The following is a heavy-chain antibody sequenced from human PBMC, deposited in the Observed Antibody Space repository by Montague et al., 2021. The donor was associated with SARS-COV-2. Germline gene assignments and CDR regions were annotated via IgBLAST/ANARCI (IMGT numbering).Heavy chain of an antibody. V-gene: IGHV2-5*02. CDR2: IYWDDDK. J-gene: IGHJ1*01. CDR1: GFSLTTSGVS. CDR3: AHTVAADGTEYFHH. Sequence: PALVKPTQTLTLTCSFSGFSLTTSGVSVGWIRQPPGRALELVALIYWDDDKRLSPSLKSRLIITKDTSKNQVALRMTNMDPVDTATYYCAHTVAADGTEYFHHWGQGTLVTVSS. D-gene: IGHD6-13*01.